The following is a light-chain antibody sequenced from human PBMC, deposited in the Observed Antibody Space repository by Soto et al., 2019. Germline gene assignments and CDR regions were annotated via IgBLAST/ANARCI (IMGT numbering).Light chain of an antibody. J-gene: IGLJ2*01. V-gene: IGLV4-69*01. Sequence: QPVLTQSPSASASLGASVKLTCTLSSGHSNYAIAWHQQQSEKGPRYLMKLNSDGSHSKGDGIPDRFSGSCSGAECYLTISSLQSEDEADYYCQTWGSGIVVFGGGTKLNVL. CDR1: SGHSNYA. CDR2: LNSDGSH. CDR3: QTWGSGIVV.